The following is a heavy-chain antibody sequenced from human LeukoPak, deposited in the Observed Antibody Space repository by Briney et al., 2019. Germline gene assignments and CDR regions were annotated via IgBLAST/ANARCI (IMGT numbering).Heavy chain of an antibody. CDR2: IYYSGST. Sequence: SETLSLTCTVSGGSISSYYWSWIRQPPGKGLEWTGYIYYSGSTNYNPSLKSRVTISVDTSKNQFSLKLSSVTAADTAVYYCARHGFSYSSSWYASYYFDYWGQGTLVTVSS. J-gene: IGHJ4*02. D-gene: IGHD6-13*01. CDR3: ARHGFSYSSSWYASYYFDY. V-gene: IGHV4-59*08. CDR1: GGSISSYY.